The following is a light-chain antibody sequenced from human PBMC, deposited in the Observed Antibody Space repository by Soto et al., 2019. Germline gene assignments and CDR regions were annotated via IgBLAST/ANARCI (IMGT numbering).Light chain of an antibody. CDR3: QQRANWPLT. Sequence: EIVLTQSPATVSLSPVERVTLSCRASQSVNIYLAWYQQKPGQAPRLLIYDASNRATGVPARFSGSGSGTDFTLTISSLESEDFAVYYCQQRANWPLTFGGGTKVDI. CDR2: DAS. J-gene: IGKJ4*01. CDR1: QSVNIY. V-gene: IGKV3-11*01.